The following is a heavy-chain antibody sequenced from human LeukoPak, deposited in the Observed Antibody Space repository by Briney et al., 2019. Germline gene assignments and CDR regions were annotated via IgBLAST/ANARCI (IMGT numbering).Heavy chain of an antibody. CDR1: GSSISSGGYS. V-gene: IGHV4-30-2*01. J-gene: IGHJ4*02. Sequence: KPSQTLSLTCAVSGSSISSGGYSWSWIRQPPGKGLEWIGYIYHSGSTYYNPSLKSRVTISVDRSKNQFSLKLSSVTAADTAVYYCARGVGDSSGWYGNFDYWGQGTLVTVSS. CDR3: ARGVGDSSGWYGNFDY. D-gene: IGHD6-19*01. CDR2: IYHSGST.